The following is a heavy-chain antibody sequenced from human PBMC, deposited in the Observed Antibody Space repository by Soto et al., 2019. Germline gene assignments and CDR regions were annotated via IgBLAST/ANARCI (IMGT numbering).Heavy chain of an antibody. CDR3: AADQGDYDLHFDY. V-gene: IGHV1-58*01. D-gene: IGHD5-12*01. CDR1: GFTFTSSS. Sequence: ASVKVSCKASGFTFTSSSVQWVRQARGQRLEWIGWIVVGNGNTNYAQNFQERVSITRDMSTSTAYMELNSLRSEDTAVYYCAADQGDYDLHFDYWGQGTLVTVSS. J-gene: IGHJ4*02. CDR2: IVVGNGNT.